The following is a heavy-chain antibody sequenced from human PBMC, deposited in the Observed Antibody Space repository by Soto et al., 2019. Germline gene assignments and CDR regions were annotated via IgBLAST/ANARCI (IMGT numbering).Heavy chain of an antibody. J-gene: IGHJ6*02. CDR1: GFTFDTYA. V-gene: IGHV3-23*01. CDR3: EKDIYDYWSRYGLDV. D-gene: IGHD3-3*01. CDR2: ISGSGGRT. Sequence: PGGSLRLSCAASGFTFDTYAMSWVRQAPGKGLEWVSGISGSGGRTYYADSVKGRFTISRDNSKNTLDLQMNSLTAEDTAIYYCEKDIYDYWSRYGLDVWGQGTTVTVYS.